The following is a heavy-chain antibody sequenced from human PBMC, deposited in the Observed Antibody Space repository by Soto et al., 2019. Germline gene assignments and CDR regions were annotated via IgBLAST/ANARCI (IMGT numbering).Heavy chain of an antibody. J-gene: IGHJ5*02. Sequence: GESVKVSWIDYEYSFAGYWIAWVRQRPGKGLEWMGRIFPSDSDTRYSPSFEGQVTISADKSTSTAFLQWSSLKASDTAKYYCASLPEGPATTEFDPWCQ. D-gene: IGHD2-2*01. CDR1: EYSFAGYW. CDR2: IFPSDSDT. CDR3: ASLPEGPATTEFDP. V-gene: IGHV5-51*01.